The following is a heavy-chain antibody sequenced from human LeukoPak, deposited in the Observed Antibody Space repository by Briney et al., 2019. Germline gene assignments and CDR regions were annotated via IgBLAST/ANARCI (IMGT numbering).Heavy chain of an antibody. CDR2: ISSSSSTI. Sequence: GGSLRPSCAVSGFTFSTYSIDWVRQAPGKGLEWISYISSSSSTIDFADSVKGRFTISRDNARNSVYLQMNSLRAEDTAVYYCARVHTSSYAADLWGQGTLVTVSS. J-gene: IGHJ5*02. V-gene: IGHV3-48*04. CDR3: ARVHTSSYAADL. D-gene: IGHD3-22*01. CDR1: GFTFSTYS.